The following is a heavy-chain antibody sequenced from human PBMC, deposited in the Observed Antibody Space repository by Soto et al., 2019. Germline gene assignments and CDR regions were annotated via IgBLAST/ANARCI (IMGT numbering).Heavy chain of an antibody. CDR3: ASLKQLVFMDV. V-gene: IGHV1-18*01. J-gene: IGHJ6*02. Sequence: QVQLVQSGADVRKPGASVKVSCKASGYTFPNYGIIWVRQAPGQGLGWMAWISANNGNTKYAQKFQDRVTMTTDTSTTTAYMELRSLRSDDTAVYYCASLKQLVFMDVWGQGTKVTVSS. CDR1: GYTFPNYG. D-gene: IGHD6-13*01. CDR2: ISANNGNT.